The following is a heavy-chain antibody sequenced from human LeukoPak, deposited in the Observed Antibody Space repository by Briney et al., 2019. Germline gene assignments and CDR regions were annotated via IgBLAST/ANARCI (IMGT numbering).Heavy chain of an antibody. J-gene: IGHJ4*02. CDR2: IIPILGIA. CDR3: ARDQYYYDSSGYPDY. V-gene: IGHV1-69*04. CDR1: GGTFSSYA. Sequence: SVKVSCRASGGTFSSYAISWVRQAPGQGLEWMGRIIPILGIANYAQKFQGRVTITADKSTSTAYMELSSRRSEDTAVYYCARDQYYYDSSGYPDYWGQGTLVTVSS. D-gene: IGHD3-22*01.